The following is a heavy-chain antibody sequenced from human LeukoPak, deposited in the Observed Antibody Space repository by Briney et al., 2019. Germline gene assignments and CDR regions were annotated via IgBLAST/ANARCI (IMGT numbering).Heavy chain of an antibody. V-gene: IGHV3-73*01. J-gene: IGHJ4*02. CDR3: TTHYYDSSGYHYGAFDY. CDR1: GFTFSGSA. Sequence: PGGSLKLSCAASGFTFSGSAMHWVRQASGKGLEWVGRVRSRANSYATTYAASVKGRFSISRDDSKNTAFLEMNSLKTEDTAVYYCTTHYYDSSGYHYGAFDYWGQGILVTVSS. CDR2: VRSRANSYAT. D-gene: IGHD3-22*01.